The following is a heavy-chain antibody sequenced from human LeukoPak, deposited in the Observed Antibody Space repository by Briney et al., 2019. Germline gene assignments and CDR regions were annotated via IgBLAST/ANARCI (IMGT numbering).Heavy chain of an antibody. V-gene: IGHV3-7*01. D-gene: IGHD3-22*01. CDR1: GFTFRSYW. CDR2: IKQDGSEK. J-gene: IGHJ4*02. CDR3: VRDFGGDSTGCLDY. Sequence: GGSLRLSCAASGFTFRSYWMSWVRQAPGKGLEWVANIKQDGSEKYYVDSVKGRFTISRDNAKNSLYLQMSSLRAEDTAVYYCVRDFGGDSTGCLDYWGQGTLVTVSS.